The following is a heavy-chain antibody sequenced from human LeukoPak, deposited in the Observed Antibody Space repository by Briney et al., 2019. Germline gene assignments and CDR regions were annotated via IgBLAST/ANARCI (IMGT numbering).Heavy chain of an antibody. J-gene: IGHJ4*02. V-gene: IGHV4-59*08. CDR2: IYFPGHT. CDR1: GGSIRGDY. CDR3: ARQGGTYFPHFDV. D-gene: IGHD2/OR15-2a*01. Sequence: PLETLSLTCTVSGGSIRGDYWSWIRQSPGKELELIGYIYFPGHTNYKPSLRSRVTISGDTSKNVFSLTLNSVTAADTAIYYCARQGGTYFPHFDVWGPGTLVTVSS.